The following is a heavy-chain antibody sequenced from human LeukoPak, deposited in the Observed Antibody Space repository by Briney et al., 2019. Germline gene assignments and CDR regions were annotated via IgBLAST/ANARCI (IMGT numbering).Heavy chain of an antibody. CDR3: ARTGIVGASKAVAFDI. CDR1: GGSFSGYY. CDR2: INHSGST. D-gene: IGHD1-26*01. J-gene: IGHJ3*02. Sequence: SETLSLTCAVYGGSFSGYYWSWIRQPPGKGLEWIGEINHSGSTNYNPSLKSRVTISVDTSKNQFSLKLSSVTAADTAVYYCARTGIVGASKAVAFDIWGQGTMVTVSS. V-gene: IGHV4-34*01.